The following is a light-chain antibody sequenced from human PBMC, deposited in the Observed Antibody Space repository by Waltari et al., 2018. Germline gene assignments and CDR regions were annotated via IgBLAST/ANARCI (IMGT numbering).Light chain of an antibody. V-gene: IGLV2-14*01. CDR3: CSFTSRSTWV. CDR2: DVS. Sequence: QSALTQPASVSGSPGQSITISCTGTSSDVGGYNHVSWYQQHPGKVPKLFIFDVSNRPSGVSNRFSGSKSGNTASLTISGLQAEDESDYYCCSFTSRSTWVFGGGTKLTVL. CDR1: SSDVGGYNH. J-gene: IGLJ3*02.